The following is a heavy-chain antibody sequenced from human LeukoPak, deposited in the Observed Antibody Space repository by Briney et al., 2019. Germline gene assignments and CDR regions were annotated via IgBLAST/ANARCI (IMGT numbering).Heavy chain of an antibody. V-gene: IGHV3-7*01. CDR3: ASSFSSGWHVVDYFDY. J-gene: IGHJ4*02. D-gene: IGHD6-19*01. CDR1: GFTFSNYW. CDR2: IKQDGSEK. Sequence: GGSPRLSCAASGFTFSNYWMNWVRQVPGKGLEWVANIKQDGSEKYYVDSVKGRFTISRDNAKNSVYLQMNSLRVEDTAVYYCASSFSSGWHVVDYFDYWGQGTLVTVSS.